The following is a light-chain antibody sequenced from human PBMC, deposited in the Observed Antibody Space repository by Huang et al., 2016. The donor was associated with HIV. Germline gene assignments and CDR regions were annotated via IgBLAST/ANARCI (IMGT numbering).Light chain of an antibody. J-gene: IGKJ4*01. V-gene: IGKV1-39*01. Sequence: DIQMTQSPSSLSASVGDRISITCRASQSISTFLNWYQQKPGKAPKLLIYAASNLHSGVSSRFSGTGSGTLFTLTVTGLLPDDFASYFCQQTYSVPLTFGGGTKVEMK. CDR2: AAS. CDR1: QSISTF. CDR3: QQTYSVPLT.